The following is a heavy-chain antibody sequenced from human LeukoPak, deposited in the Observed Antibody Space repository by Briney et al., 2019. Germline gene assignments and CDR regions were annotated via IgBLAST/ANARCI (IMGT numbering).Heavy chain of an antibody. Sequence: GRSLRLSCAASGFTFSSYGMHGVRQAPGKGLEWVAGTSYDGSNKYYADSVKGRFHISRDNYKNMLYLQMNSLRAEDTAVYYCANGPGSSSFYYYYGMAVWGQGPTVTVSS. D-gene: IGHD6-6*01. CDR2: TSYDGSNK. J-gene: IGHJ6*02. CDR1: GFTFSSYG. V-gene: IGHV3-30*18. CDR3: ANGPGSSSFYYYYGMAV.